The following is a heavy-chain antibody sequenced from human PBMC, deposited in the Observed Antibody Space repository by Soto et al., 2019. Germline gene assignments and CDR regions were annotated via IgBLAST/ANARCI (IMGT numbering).Heavy chain of an antibody. Sequence: GESLKISCKGSGYSFVNWWIGCVRQMPGKGLEWMGIIYPGDSETRYSPSFQGQVTISHDKSISTAFLQWSSLQASDSAMYYCARGGAAYGLDYWGQGTLVTVSS. CDR3: ARGGAAYGLDY. CDR2: IYPGDSET. CDR1: GYSFVNWW. V-gene: IGHV5-51*01. J-gene: IGHJ4*02. D-gene: IGHD3-10*01.